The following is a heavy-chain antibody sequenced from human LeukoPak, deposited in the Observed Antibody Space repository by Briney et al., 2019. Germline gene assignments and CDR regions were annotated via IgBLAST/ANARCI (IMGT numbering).Heavy chain of an antibody. CDR1: GGSLSDYY. V-gene: IGHV4-34*01. D-gene: IGHD3-16*01. CDR2: INHSGST. J-gene: IGHJ4*02. Sequence: SETLSLTCGVYGGSLSDYYWSWIRQPPGKGLEWIGEINHSGSTNYNPSLKSRVTISEDTSKNQFSLKLRSVTAADTAVYYCARASVAPMINYWGQGTLVTVSS. CDR3: ARASVAPMINY.